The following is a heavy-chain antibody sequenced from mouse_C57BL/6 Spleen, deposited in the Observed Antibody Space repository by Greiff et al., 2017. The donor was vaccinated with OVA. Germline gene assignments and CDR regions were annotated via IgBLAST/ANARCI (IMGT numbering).Heavy chain of an antibody. V-gene: IGHV1-54*01. Sequence: QVQLLQSGAELVRPGTSVKVSCKASGYAFTNYLIEWVKQRPGQGLEWIGVINPGSGGTNYNEKFKGKVTLTADNSTSTAYMQLSSLTSEDSAVYFSARSPGSYYAKGDWGQGTSVTVSS. D-gene: IGHD4-1*01. CDR1: GYAFTNYL. CDR3: ARSPGSYYAKGD. CDR2: INPGSGGT. J-gene: IGHJ4*01.